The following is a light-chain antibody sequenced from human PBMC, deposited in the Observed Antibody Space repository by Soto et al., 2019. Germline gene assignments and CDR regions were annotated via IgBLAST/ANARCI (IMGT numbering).Light chain of an antibody. V-gene: IGLV2-14*03. CDR3: CSYTTSTTYV. J-gene: IGLJ1*01. Sequence: LTQPASVSGSPGQSITISCTGTVSDVGGYDSVSWYQQHPGRAPKLIIYGVNNRPSGVSNRFSASRSADTASLTISGLQAEDEANYYCCSYTTSTTYVFGTGTKVTVL. CDR1: VSDVGGYDS. CDR2: GVN.